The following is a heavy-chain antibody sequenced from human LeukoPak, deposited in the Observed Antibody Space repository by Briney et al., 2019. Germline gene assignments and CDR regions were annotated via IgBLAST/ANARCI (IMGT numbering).Heavy chain of an antibody. Sequence: SETLSLTCTVSGGSISSYYWSWIRQPPGKGLEWIGCIYYSGSTNYNPSLKSRVTISVDTSKNQFSLKLSSVTAADTAVYYCARDAPLAAAGTMAYYYGMDVWGQGTTVTVSS. V-gene: IGHV4-59*01. CDR3: ARDAPLAAAGTMAYYYGMDV. D-gene: IGHD6-13*01. J-gene: IGHJ6*02. CDR1: GGSISSYY. CDR2: IYYSGST.